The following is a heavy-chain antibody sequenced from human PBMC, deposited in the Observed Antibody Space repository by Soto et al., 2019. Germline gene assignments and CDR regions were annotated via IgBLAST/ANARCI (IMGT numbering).Heavy chain of an antibody. CDR1: GYTFTRYD. V-gene: IGHV1-8*01. D-gene: IGHD2-2*01. CDR3: ARGGRYQLLWLDDAFDI. J-gene: IGHJ3*02. CDR2: MNPNSGNT. Sequence: ASVKVSCKASGYTFTRYDINWVRQDTGQGLEWMGWMNPNSGNTGYAQKFQGRVTMTRNTSISTAYMELSSLRSEDTAVYYCARGGRYQLLWLDDAFDIWGQGTMVTVSS.